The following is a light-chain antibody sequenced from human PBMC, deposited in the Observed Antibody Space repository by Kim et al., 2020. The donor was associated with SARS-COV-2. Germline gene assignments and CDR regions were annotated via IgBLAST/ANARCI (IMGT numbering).Light chain of an antibody. V-gene: IGLV3-21*04. CDR3: QEWDASGDQAWV. CDR2: HDT. CDR1: KIGSKA. Sequence: SYELTQPHSVSVAPRKTARITCGGNKIGSKAVQWYQQKSGQAPDLTISHDTDRPSGVPDRFSGSNSGYTATLTISRAEAGDEADYYCQEWDASGDQAWVFGGGTKLTVL. J-gene: IGLJ3*02.